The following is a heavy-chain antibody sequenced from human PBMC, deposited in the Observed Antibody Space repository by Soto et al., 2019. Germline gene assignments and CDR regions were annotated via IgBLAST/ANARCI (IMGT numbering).Heavy chain of an antibody. V-gene: IGHV5-51*01. CDR1: AYSLTSNW. Sequence: GESLKISCKGSAYSLTSNWIAWVRQMPGKGLEWMGSIYLGDSDTRYSPSFQGQVTISADKSISTAYLRWSSLKASDTAMYYCARHGVDYYGSSGSLDYWGQGTPVTVSS. D-gene: IGHD3-22*01. CDR3: ARHGVDYYGSSGSLDY. CDR2: IYLGDSDT. J-gene: IGHJ4*02.